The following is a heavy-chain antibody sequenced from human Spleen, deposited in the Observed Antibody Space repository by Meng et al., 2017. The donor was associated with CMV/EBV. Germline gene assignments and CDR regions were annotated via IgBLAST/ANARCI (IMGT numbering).Heavy chain of an antibody. J-gene: IGHJ4*02. D-gene: IGHD2-2*01. CDR3: AKCPLLVVPAAHFEH. Sequence: SGITFSSDAMSWVSQAAGKWLHWVSEISGSSATTYYEDSGKGRFSISRDNSKNTLYLQMNTLRVEDTAVYYCAKCPLLVVPAAHFEHWGQGTLVTVSS. CDR2: ISGSSATT. V-gene: IGHV3-23*01. CDR1: GITFSSDA.